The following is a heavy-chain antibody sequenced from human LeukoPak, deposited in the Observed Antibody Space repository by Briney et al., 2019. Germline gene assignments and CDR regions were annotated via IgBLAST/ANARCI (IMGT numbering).Heavy chain of an antibody. V-gene: IGHV5-51*01. CDR3: ARTAYCGGDCYSFLELRYWYFDL. D-gene: IGHD2-21*02. CDR2: IYPGDSDT. Sequence: TGESLKISCKGSGYSSTSYWIGWVRQMPGKGLEWMGIIYPGDSDTRYSPSFQGQVTISADKSISTAYLQWSSLKASDTAMYYCARTAYCGGDCYSFLELRYWYFDLWGRGTLVTVSS. CDR1: GYSSTSYW. J-gene: IGHJ2*01.